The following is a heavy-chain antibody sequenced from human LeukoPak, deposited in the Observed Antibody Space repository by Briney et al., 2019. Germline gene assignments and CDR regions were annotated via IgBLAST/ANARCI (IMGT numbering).Heavy chain of an antibody. CDR2: ISSNGGST. Sequence: PGGSLRLSCAASGFTFSSYAMHWVRQAPGKGLEYVSAISSNGGSTYYANSVKGRFTISRDNSKNTLYLQMGSLRAEDMAVYYCARVNSGSYSHWGQGTLVTVSS. CDR1: GFTFSSYA. CDR3: ARVNSGSYSH. D-gene: IGHD1-26*01. J-gene: IGHJ4*02. V-gene: IGHV3-64*01.